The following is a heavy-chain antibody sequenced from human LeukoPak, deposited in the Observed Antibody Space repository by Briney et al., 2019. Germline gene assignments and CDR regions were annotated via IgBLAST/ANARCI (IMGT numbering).Heavy chain of an antibody. V-gene: IGHV3-73*01. CDR3: AKRSSTMSGFFDF. CDR2: IGSGAKSYAT. D-gene: IGHD3-3*01. J-gene: IGHJ4*02. CDR1: GSTFSGSA. Sequence: PGGSLRLSCAASGSTFSGSAMHWVRQAPGKGLEWVGQIGSGAKSYATAYAASVKGRFTISRDDSKNTIYLQMNSLRAEDTAIYYCAKRSSTMSGFFDFWGRGTLVTVSS.